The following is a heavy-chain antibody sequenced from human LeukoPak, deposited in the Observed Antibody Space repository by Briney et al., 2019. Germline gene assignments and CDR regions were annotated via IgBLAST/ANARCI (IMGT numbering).Heavy chain of an antibody. CDR1: GDSMSDYF. V-gene: IGHV4-59*01. CDR2: AADSGST. D-gene: IGHD4-23*01. CDR3: ARVMAGPGYGGAFDI. J-gene: IGHJ3*02. Sequence: SETLSLTCTVSGDSMSDYFWTWIRQPPGKGLEWIGYAADSGSTNYNPSLKSRVTISVDTSKNQFSLKLSSVTAADTAVYYCARVMAGPGYGGAFDIWGQGTMVTVSS.